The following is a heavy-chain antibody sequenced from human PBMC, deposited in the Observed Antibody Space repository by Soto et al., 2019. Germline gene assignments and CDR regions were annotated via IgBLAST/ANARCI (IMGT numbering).Heavy chain of an antibody. J-gene: IGHJ3*02. CDR2: IHHSGST. CDR3: ARSDIGDSYAFDI. V-gene: IGHV4-34*01. Sequence: QVQLQQWGAGLLKPSETLSLTCAVYGGSFSNFYWSWIRQPPGKGPEWIGEIHHSGSTNYNPSLKSRVTISVDTSKKQCSLRLTSVTAADTAVYYWARSDIGDSYAFDIWGQGTMVTVSS. CDR1: GGSFSNFY. D-gene: IGHD4-17*01.